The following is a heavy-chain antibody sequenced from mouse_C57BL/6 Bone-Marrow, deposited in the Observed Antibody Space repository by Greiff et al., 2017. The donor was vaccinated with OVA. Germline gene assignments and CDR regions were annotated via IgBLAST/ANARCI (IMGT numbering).Heavy chain of an antibody. D-gene: IGHD2-1*01. V-gene: IGHV7-3*01. CDR1: GFTFTGYY. J-gene: IGHJ1*03. Sequence: EVQVVESGGGLVQPGGSLSLSCAASGFTFTGYYMSWVSQPPGQALEWFGFIRTKANGYTTEYNVSVKGRFTISRYTSQSILYLKTNALLAEDSATYYWARYSGNYRYWYFDVWGTGTTVTVSS. CDR2: IRTKANGYTT. CDR3: ARYSGNYRYWYFDV.